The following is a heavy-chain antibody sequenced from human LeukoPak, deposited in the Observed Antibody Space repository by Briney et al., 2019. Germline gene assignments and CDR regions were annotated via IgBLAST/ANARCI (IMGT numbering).Heavy chain of an antibody. CDR2: IKQDGSEK. V-gene: IGHV3-7*01. CDR3: ARDRSPEY. Sequence: PGGSLRLSCVVSGFTFSSYWMTWVRQAPGKGLEWVASIKQDGSEKNYVDSVKGRFTISRDNAKNSLYLQMNSLRAEDTAVYYCARDRSPEYWGQGTLVTVSS. CDR1: GFTFSSYW. D-gene: IGHD6-13*01. J-gene: IGHJ4*02.